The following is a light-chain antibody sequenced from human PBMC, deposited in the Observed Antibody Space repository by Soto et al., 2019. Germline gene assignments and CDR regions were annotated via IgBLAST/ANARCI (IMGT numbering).Light chain of an antibody. CDR1: SSNIGSRS. CDR3: AAWDDGLNGPV. V-gene: IGLV1-44*01. J-gene: IGLJ2*01. CDR2: LND. Sequence: QSVLTQPPSASGTPGQRVTISCSGSSSNIGSRSVHWYQQLSGTAPKLLIYLNDPRPSVVPDRFSGSKSDTSASLAITGLQSEDEEDYFCAAWDDGLNGPVFGGGTKLTVL.